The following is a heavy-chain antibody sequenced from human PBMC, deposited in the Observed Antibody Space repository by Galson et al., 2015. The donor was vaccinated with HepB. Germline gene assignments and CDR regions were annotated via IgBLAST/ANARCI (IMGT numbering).Heavy chain of an antibody. CDR2: ISSSSSTI. D-gene: IGHD3-10*01. CDR1: GFTFSSYS. CDR3: ARGLLWFGESDWFDP. Sequence: LRLSCAASGFTFSSYSMNWVRQAPGKGLEWVSYISSSSSTIYYADSVKGRFTISRDNAKNSLYLQMNSLRAEDTAVYYCARGLLWFGESDWFDPWGQGTLVTVSS. J-gene: IGHJ5*02. V-gene: IGHV3-48*01.